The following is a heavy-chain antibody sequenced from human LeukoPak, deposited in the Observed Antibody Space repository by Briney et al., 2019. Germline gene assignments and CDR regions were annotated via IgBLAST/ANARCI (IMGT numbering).Heavy chain of an antibody. Sequence: GGSLRLSCAASGFPFNKYGMLWVRQAPGKGLEWVAVIWYDGSNKYYADSVKGRFTISRDNSKNTLYLQMNSLRAEDTAVYYCARASDCSGGSCYPEPDYWGQGTLVTVSS. CDR2: IWYDGSNK. D-gene: IGHD2-15*01. CDR3: ARASDCSGGSCYPEPDY. CDR1: GFPFNKYG. J-gene: IGHJ4*02. V-gene: IGHV3-33*08.